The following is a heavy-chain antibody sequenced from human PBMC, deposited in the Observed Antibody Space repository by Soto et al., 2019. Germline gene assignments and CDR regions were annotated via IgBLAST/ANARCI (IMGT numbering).Heavy chain of an antibody. V-gene: IGHV3-33*01. J-gene: IGHJ3*02. CDR2: IWYDGSNK. D-gene: IGHD5-12*01. CDR1: GFTFGSHG. CDR3: ATLASGYDSLDVFDI. Sequence: QVQLVESGGGVVQPGRSLRLSCAASGFTFGSHGMHWVRQAPGKGLEWVAVIWYDGSNKYYADSVKGRFTISRDNSKNTLYLEMNSLRAEDTAVYYCATLASGYDSLDVFDIWCQGTMVTVSS.